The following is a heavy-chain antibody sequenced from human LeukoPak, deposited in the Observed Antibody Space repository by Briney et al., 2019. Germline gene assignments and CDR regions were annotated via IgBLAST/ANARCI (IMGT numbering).Heavy chain of an antibody. V-gene: IGHV1-69*13. D-gene: IGHD2-15*01. CDR1: GGTFSSYA. CDR3: ARDRSDYCHAFDL. Sequence: SVTVSCKASGGTFSSYAISWVRQAPGQGLEWMGGIIPIFGTANYAQKFQGRVTITADESTSTAYMELSSLRSEDTAVYYCARDRSDYCHAFDLWGQRTMVTVSS. J-gene: IGHJ3*01. CDR2: IIPIFGTA.